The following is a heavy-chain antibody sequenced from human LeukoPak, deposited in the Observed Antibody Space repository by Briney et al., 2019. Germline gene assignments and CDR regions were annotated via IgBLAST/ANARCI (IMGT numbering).Heavy chain of an antibody. D-gene: IGHD2-15*01. V-gene: IGHV3-74*03. Sequence: PGGSLRLSCAASGFTFSNYWMHWVRHAPGKGLVGVSRINSDESLRTYADSVKGGFTISRDNAKNTMYLQMNSLRAEDTAVYYCARRYCSGGTCYFDYWGQGTLVTVSS. CDR2: INSDESLR. CDR1: GFTFSNYW. CDR3: ARRYCSGGTCYFDY. J-gene: IGHJ4*02.